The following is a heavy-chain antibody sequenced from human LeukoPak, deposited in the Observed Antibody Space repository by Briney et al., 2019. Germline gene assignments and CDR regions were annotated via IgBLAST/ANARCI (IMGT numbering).Heavy chain of an antibody. CDR2: TYYSGST. Sequence: SETLSLTCTVSGGSISSYYWSWIRQPPGKGLEWIGYTYYSGSTNYNPSLKSRVTISVDTSKNQFSLKLSSVTAADTAVYYCARASYYYDSSGYYYYFDYWGQGTLVTVSS. CDR1: GGSISSYY. D-gene: IGHD3-22*01. V-gene: IGHV4-59*01. J-gene: IGHJ4*02. CDR3: ARASYYYDSSGYYYYFDY.